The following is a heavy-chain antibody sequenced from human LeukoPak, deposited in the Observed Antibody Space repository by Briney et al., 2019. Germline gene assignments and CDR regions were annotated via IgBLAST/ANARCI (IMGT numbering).Heavy chain of an antibody. D-gene: IGHD3-9*01. V-gene: IGHV3-7*01. CDR1: GFTFSGYW. J-gene: IGHJ6*02. CDR3: ASSDILTGALHNYYYGMDV. Sequence: GGSLRLSCAVSGFTFSGYWMSWVRQAPGKGLEWVANIKQDGGEKYYVDSVKGRFTISRDNAKNSLSLQMNSLRAEDTAVYYCASSDILTGALHNYYYGMDVWGQGTTVTVSS. CDR2: IKQDGGEK.